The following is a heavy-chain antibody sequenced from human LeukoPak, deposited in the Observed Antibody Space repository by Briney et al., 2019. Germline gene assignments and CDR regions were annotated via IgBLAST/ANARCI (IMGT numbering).Heavy chain of an antibody. D-gene: IGHD2/OR15-2a*01. V-gene: IGHV1-18*01. J-gene: IGHJ5*02. CDR3: AGVLRPQVRFDP. Sequence: ASVKVSCKASGYTFTSYGISWVRRAPGQGLEWMGWISAYNGNTNYAQKLQGRVTMTTDTSTSTAYMELRSLRSDDTAVYYCAGVLRPQVRFDPWGQGTLVTVSS. CDR2: ISAYNGNT. CDR1: GYTFTSYG.